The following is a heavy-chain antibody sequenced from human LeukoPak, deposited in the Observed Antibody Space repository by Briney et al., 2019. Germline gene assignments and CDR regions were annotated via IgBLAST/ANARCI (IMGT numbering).Heavy chain of an antibody. J-gene: IGHJ4*02. Sequence: SETLSLTCTVSGGSISSSSYYWGWIRQPPGKGLEWIGSIYYSGSTYYNPSLKSRVTISVDTSKNQFSLKLSSVTAVDTAVYYCARSYSSGWYLLFDYWGQGTLVTVSS. CDR3: ARSYSSGWYLLFDY. CDR2: IYYSGST. CDR1: GGSISSSSYY. D-gene: IGHD6-19*01. V-gene: IGHV4-39*07.